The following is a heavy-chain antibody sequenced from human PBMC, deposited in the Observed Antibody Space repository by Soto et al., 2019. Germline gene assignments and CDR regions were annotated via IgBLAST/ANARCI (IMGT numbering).Heavy chain of an antibody. Sequence: QVQVVESGGGLVKPGGSLRLSCAASGFTFSDFYMSWIRQARGKGLEWLSYISSSSSHTNYADSVKGRFTISRDNAKKSLYLQMNSLRVDDTAVYYCARGTAQPDYWGQGTLVTVSS. J-gene: IGHJ4*02. D-gene: IGHD1-1*01. CDR3: ARGTAQPDY. CDR1: GFTFSDFY. CDR2: ISSSSSHT. V-gene: IGHV3-11*05.